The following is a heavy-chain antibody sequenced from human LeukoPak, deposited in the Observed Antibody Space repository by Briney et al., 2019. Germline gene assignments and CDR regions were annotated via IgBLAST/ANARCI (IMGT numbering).Heavy chain of an antibody. Sequence: ASVKVSCKASGGTFSSYAISWVRQAPGQGLEWMGGIIPIFGTANYAQKFQGRVTITADESTSTAYMELSSLRSEDTAVYYCATEGPITMVRGVIWGQGTLVTVSS. D-gene: IGHD3-10*01. J-gene: IGHJ4*02. CDR2: IIPIFGTA. V-gene: IGHV1-69*13. CDR1: GGTFSSYA. CDR3: ATEGPITMVRGVI.